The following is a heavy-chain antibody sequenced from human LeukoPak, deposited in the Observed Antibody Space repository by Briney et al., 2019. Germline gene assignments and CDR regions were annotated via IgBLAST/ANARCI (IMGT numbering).Heavy chain of an antibody. CDR3: ARDIVVVTAIPYYYYGMDV. D-gene: IGHD2-21*02. CDR1: GGTFSSYA. V-gene: IGHV1-69*04. Sequence: SVKVSCTASGGTFSSYAISWVRQAPGQGLEWMGRIIPILGIANYAQKFRGRVTITADKSTSTAYMELSSLRSEDTAVYYCARDIVVVTAIPYYYYGMDVWGQGTTVTVSS. CDR2: IIPILGIA. J-gene: IGHJ6*02.